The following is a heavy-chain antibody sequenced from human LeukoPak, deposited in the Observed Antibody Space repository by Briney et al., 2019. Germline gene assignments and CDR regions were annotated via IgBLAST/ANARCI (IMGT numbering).Heavy chain of an antibody. Sequence: GGSLRLSCAASGFTFSDYYMSWIRQAPGKGLEWVSYISSSSSYTNYADSVKGRFTISRDNAKDSLYLQVNSLRAEDTAVYYCARTYYDILLLDYWGQGTLVTVSS. CDR2: ISSSSSYT. CDR1: GFTFSDYY. CDR3: ARTYYDILLLDY. D-gene: IGHD3-9*01. J-gene: IGHJ4*02. V-gene: IGHV3-11*06.